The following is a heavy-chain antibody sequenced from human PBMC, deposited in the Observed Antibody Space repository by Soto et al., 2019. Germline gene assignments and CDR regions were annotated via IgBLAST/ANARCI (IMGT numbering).Heavy chain of an antibody. Sequence: QVQLVESGGGVVQPGRSLRLSCAASGFTFSSYGMHWVRQAPGKGLEWGAVISYDGSNKYYADSVKGRFTISRDNSKNTLYLQMNSLRAEDTAVYYCANLGVGATFPYDAFDIWGQGTMVTVSS. CDR3: ANLGVGATFPYDAFDI. J-gene: IGHJ3*02. D-gene: IGHD1-26*01. CDR2: ISYDGSNK. CDR1: GFTFSSYG. V-gene: IGHV3-30*18.